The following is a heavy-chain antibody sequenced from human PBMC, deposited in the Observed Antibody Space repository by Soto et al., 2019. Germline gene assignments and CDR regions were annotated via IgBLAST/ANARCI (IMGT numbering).Heavy chain of an antibody. D-gene: IGHD3-9*01. CDR2: IHSSGIT. J-gene: IGHJ5*02. Sequence: QVQLQESGPGLVKPSGTLSLTCAVSGGSVNNDKWWSWVRQPPGKGLEWIGEIHSSGITNYNPSLKRRASIFVDKFKNQFSVKLTSVTAADTAVYFCAGQWSAGYGAFDPWGQGTQVTVSS. CDR1: GGSVNNDKW. CDR3: AGQWSAGYGAFDP. V-gene: IGHV4-4*02.